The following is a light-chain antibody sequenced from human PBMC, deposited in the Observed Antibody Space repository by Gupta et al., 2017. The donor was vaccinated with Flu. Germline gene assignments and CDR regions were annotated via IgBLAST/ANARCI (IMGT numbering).Light chain of an antibody. J-gene: IGLJ2*01. CDR1: NLGEKY. CDR3: QAWDGSKA. Sequence: SYALTQPPSVSVSPGHAATIPCSGDNLGEKYVWWYQQKAVQSPVLVIYQDVKRPSGIPERFSGSNSGNTATLTLSGTQTMDEADYYCQAWDGSKAFGGGTRLTVL. V-gene: IGLV3-1*01. CDR2: QDV.